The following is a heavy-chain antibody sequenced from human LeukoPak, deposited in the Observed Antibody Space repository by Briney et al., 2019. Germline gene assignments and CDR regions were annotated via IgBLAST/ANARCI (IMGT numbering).Heavy chain of an antibody. CDR1: GYSISSGYY. Sequence: SETLSLTCTVSGYSISSGYYWGWIRQPPGKGLEWIGSIYHSGSTYYNPSLKSRVTISVDTSKNQFSLKLSSVTAADTAVYYCARAMGWLPHAEYFQHWGQGTLVTVSS. CDR3: ARAMGWLPHAEYFQH. CDR2: IYHSGST. D-gene: IGHD6-19*01. V-gene: IGHV4-38-2*02. J-gene: IGHJ1*01.